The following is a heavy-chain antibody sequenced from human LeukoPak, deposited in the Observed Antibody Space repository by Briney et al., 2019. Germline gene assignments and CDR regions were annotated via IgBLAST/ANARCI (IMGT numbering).Heavy chain of an antibody. Sequence: PGRSLRLSCAASGFTFSDSAMHWVRQAPGKGLEWVTLILYDGTNKYYTDSVKGRFTISRDNAKNSLYLQMNSLRADDTAVYFCVKETSLTGAGDCWGQGILVTVSS. CDR2: ILYDGTNK. CDR3: VKETSLTGAGDC. CDR1: GFTFSDSA. J-gene: IGHJ4*02. D-gene: IGHD1-20*01. V-gene: IGHV3-30*04.